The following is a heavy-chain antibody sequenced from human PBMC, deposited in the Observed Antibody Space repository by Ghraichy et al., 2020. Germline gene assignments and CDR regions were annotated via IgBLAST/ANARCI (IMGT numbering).Heavy chain of an antibody. CDR3: ARQWNMKIDY. V-gene: IGHV6-1*01. J-gene: IGHJ4*02. CDR2: TYYNSKWYN. CDR1: GDSVSSNSAA. D-gene: IGHD2/OR15-2a*01. Sequence: TLSLTCAISGDSVSSNSAAWNWIRQSPSRGLEWLGRTYYNSKWYNDYEVSVKSRVIINPDTSTNQFFLQLNSVTPEDTAVYYCARQWNMKIDYWGQGTLVTVSS.